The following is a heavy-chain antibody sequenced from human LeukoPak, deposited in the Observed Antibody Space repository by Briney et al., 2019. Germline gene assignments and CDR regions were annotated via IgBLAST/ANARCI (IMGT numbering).Heavy chain of an antibody. CDR2: IYFSGST. CDR1: GCSISSSRHY. D-gene: IGHD6-19*01. Sequence: SETLSLTCTVFGCSISSSRHYWGWIRQPPGEGLEWIGSIYFSGSTYYSPSLKSRVTISVDPSTNQFSLKLSSVTAADTAVYYCARHQWLGPFDYWGQGTLVTVSS. J-gene: IGHJ4*02. V-gene: IGHV4-39*01. CDR3: ARHQWLGPFDY.